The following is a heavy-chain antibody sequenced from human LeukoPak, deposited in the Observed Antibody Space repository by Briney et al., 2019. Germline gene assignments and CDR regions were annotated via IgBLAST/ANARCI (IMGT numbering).Heavy chain of an antibody. CDR2: IYYSGST. V-gene: IGHV4-39*07. CDR3: ASDGDEGGY. D-gene: IGHD4-17*01. Sequence: WVRQPPGKGLEWIGSIYYSGSTYYNPSLKSRVTISVDTSKNQFSLKLSSVTAADTAVYYCASDGDEGGYWGQGTLVTVSP. J-gene: IGHJ4*02.